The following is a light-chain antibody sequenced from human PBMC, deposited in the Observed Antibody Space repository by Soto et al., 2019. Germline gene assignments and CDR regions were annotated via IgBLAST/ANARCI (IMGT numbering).Light chain of an antibody. Sequence: DIQMTQSPSSLSASVGDRVTITCRASQSISRNLNWYQQKPGKAPKLLIYAASTLQSGVPSRFSGSGSGTDLTLTISSLQPEDFATYYCQQSYSTPRTFGGGTKVEIK. CDR2: AAS. CDR1: QSISRN. CDR3: QQSYSTPRT. J-gene: IGKJ4*01. V-gene: IGKV1-39*01.